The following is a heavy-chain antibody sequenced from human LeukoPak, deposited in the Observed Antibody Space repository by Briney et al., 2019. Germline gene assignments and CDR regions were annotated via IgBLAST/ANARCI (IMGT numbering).Heavy chain of an antibody. J-gene: IGHJ4*02. CDR2: IQYDGSNK. Sequence: GGSLRLSCAASGFTFSSYDMHWVRQAPGKGLEWVVFIQYDGSNKYYADSVKGRFTISRDNSKNTLYLQMNSLRTEDTAVYYCATYCSGGRCSRWDFDYWGQGTLVTVSS. D-gene: IGHD2-15*01. V-gene: IGHV3-30*02. CDR3: ATYCSGGRCSRWDFDY. CDR1: GFTFSSYD.